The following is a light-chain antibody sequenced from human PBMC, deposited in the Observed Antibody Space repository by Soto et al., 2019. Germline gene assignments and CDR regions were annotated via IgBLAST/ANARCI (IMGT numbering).Light chain of an antibody. CDR2: EVS. CDR1: SRDVGGYNY. Sequence: QSALTQPASVSGSPGQSITISCTGTSRDVGGYNYVSWHQQHPGKAPKVIITEVSNRPSGVSNRFSGSKSGNTASLTISGLQAEDEADYYCSSYVNYNTFVNFGGGTKLTVL. V-gene: IGLV2-14*01. CDR3: SSYVNYNTFVN. J-gene: IGLJ2*01.